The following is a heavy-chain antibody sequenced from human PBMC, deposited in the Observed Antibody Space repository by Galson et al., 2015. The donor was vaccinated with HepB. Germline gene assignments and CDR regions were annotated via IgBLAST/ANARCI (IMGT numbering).Heavy chain of an antibody. J-gene: IGHJ4*02. V-gene: IGHV3-15*01. CDR2: IKSKTDGGTT. CDR3: TTEVAPLYGSGSYYLPFDY. Sequence: SLRLSCAASGFTFSNAWMSWVRQAPGKGLEWVGRIKSKTDGGTTDYAAPVKGRFTISRDDSKNTLYLQMNSLKTEDTAVYYCTTEVAPLYGSGSYYLPFDYWGQGTLVTVSS. CDR1: GFTFSNAW. D-gene: IGHD3-10*01.